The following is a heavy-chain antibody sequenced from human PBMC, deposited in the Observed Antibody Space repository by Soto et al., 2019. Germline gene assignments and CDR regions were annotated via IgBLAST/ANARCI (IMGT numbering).Heavy chain of an antibody. D-gene: IGHD3-3*01. V-gene: IGHV3-30*18. J-gene: IGHJ6*02. CDR2: ISDDGSNK. CDR1: GFTFSKYG. CDR3: TKRRNVLRFLEWSSGMEV. Sequence: GGSLRLSCAASGFTFSKYGMHWVRQAPGKGLEWVAFISDDGSNKYYADSMKGRFTMSRDNSKSTLYLQMNSLRVEDTAVYYCTKRRNVLRFLEWSSGMEVWGQGTTVTVSS.